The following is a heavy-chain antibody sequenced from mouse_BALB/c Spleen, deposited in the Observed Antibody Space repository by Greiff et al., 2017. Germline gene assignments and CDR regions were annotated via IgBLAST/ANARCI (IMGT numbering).Heavy chain of an antibody. J-gene: IGHJ4*01. V-gene: IGHV2-6-5*01. Sequence: VKLVESGPGLVAPSQSLSITCTVSGFSLTDYGVSWIRQPPGKGLEWLGVIWGGGSTYYNSALKSRLSISKDNSKSQVFLKMNSLQTDDTAMYYCAKHPYYGNYVDYAMDYWGQGTSVTVSS. CDR1: GFSLTDYG. D-gene: IGHD2-10*01. CDR2: IWGGGST. CDR3: AKHPYYGNYVDYAMDY.